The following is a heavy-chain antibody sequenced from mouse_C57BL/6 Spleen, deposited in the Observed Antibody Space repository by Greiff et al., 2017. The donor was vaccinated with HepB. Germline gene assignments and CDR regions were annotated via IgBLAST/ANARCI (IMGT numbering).Heavy chain of an antibody. CDR3: AITTDYFDY. D-gene: IGHD1-1*01. CDR2: IDPEDGET. Sequence: VQLQQSGAELVKPGASVKLSCTASGFNIKDYYMHWVKQRTEQGLEWIGRIDPEDGETKYAPNFQGKATITADTSSNTAYLQLSSLTSEDTAVYYCAITTDYFDYWGQGTTLTVSS. V-gene: IGHV14-2*01. J-gene: IGHJ2*01. CDR1: GFNIKDYY.